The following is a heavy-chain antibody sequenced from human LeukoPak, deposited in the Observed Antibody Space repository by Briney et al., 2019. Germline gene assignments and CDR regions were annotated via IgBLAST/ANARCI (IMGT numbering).Heavy chain of an antibody. J-gene: IGHJ4*02. CDR1: GFSLKTSGMC. D-gene: IGHD6-13*01. Sequence: SGPTLVKPTQTLTLTCTFSGFSLKTSGMCVSWIRQPPGKALEWLARIDWDDDKYYSTSLKARLTISKDTSKNQVVLTMTNMDPVDTATYYCAQLRSSASSFSFDYWGQGTLVTVSS. CDR3: AQLRSSASSFSFDY. CDR2: IDWDDDK. V-gene: IGHV2-70*11.